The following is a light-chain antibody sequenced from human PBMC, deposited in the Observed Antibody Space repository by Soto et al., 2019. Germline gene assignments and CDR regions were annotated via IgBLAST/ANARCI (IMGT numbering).Light chain of an antibody. J-gene: IGLJ1*01. CDR2: DVG. CDR1: SSDIGTYNF. V-gene: IGLV2-14*01. CDR3: SSYRSTTTV. Sequence: QSALTQPASVSGSPGQSITISCTGTSSDIGTYNFVSWYQVHPGRAPKLIIHDVGDRPSGVSNRFSGSKSGNTASLTISGLQPADEADYYCSSYRSTTTVFGTGTKLTVL.